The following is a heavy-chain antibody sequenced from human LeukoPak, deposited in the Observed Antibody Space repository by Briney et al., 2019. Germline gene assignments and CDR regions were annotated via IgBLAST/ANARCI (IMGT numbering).Heavy chain of an antibody. Sequence: SETPSLSPAVSLGSITGYHWSWIRQPPGKGREWIEYIYSNEADQYKPSLKSRVTISPDKSKNQFSLKHAPVSAGDTAIHYCARRNDFDIWGEGTMDSVSS. V-gene: IGHV4-4*08. CDR2: IYSNEAD. CDR3: ARRNDFDI. CDR1: LGSITGYH. J-gene: IGHJ3*02.